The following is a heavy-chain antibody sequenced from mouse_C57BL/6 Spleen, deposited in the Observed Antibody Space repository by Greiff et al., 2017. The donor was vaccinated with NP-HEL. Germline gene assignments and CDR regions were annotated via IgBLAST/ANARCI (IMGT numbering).Heavy chain of an antibody. D-gene: IGHD4-1*01. CDR3: TRGGTGTEGFDY. CDR1: GYTFTDYE. CDR2: IDPETGGT. J-gene: IGHJ2*01. V-gene: IGHV1-15*01. Sequence: QVQLKQSGAELVRPGASVTLSCKASGYTFTDYEMHWVKQTPVHGLEWIGAIDPETGGTAYNQKFKGKAILTADKSSSTAYMELRSLTSEDSAVYYCTRGGTGTEGFDYWGQGTTLTVSS.